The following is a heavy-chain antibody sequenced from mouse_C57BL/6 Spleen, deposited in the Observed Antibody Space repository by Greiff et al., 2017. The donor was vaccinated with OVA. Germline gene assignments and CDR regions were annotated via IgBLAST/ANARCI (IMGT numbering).Heavy chain of an antibody. J-gene: IGHJ2*01. CDR1: GYTFTEYT. V-gene: IGHV1-62-2*01. D-gene: IGHD1-1*01. CDR3: ARHEEGPNYYGSGYYFDY. CDR2: FYPGSGSI. Sequence: QVQLQQSGAELVKPGASVKLSCKASGYTFTEYTIHWVKQRSGQGLEWIGWFYPGSGSIKYNEKFKDKATLTADKSSSTVYMELSRLTSEDSAVYFCARHEEGPNYYGSGYYFDYWGQGTTLTVSS.